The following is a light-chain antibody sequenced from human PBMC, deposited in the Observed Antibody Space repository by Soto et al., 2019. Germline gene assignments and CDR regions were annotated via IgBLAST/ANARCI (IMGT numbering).Light chain of an antibody. J-gene: IGKJ4*01. CDR1: QDIRSD. CDR2: AAS. V-gene: IGKV1-6*01. Sequence: AIQMTQSPSSLSASVGDRVTVTCRASQDIRSDVGWYQQKPGQAPKVLMYAASRLHSGVPSRFSGSGSGTDFVLTISSLQLEDVATYYCLQTNNYPLTFGGGTKVEIK. CDR3: LQTNNYPLT.